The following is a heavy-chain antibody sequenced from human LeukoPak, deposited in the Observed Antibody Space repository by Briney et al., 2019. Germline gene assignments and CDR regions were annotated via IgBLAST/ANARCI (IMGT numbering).Heavy chain of an antibody. CDR2: INSDGSST. J-gene: IGHJ5*02. V-gene: IGHV3-74*01. Sequence: PGGSLRLSCAASGFTFSSCWMHWVRQAPGKGLVWVSRINSDGSSTSYADSVKGRFTISRDNAKNTLYLQMNSLRAEDTAVYYCARDFRSSGWCPWGQGTLVTVSS. CDR3: ARDFRSSGWCP. D-gene: IGHD6-19*01. CDR1: GFTFSSCW.